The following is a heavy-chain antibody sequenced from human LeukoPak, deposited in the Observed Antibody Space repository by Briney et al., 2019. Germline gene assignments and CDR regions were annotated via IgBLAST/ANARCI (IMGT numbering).Heavy chain of an antibody. Sequence: ASVKVSCKASGGTFSSYAISWVRQAPGQGLEWMGGIIPIFGTANYAQKFQGRVTITTDESTSTAYMELGSLRSEDTAVYYCARGVGATNLDYWGQGTLVTVSS. D-gene: IGHD1-26*01. J-gene: IGHJ4*02. V-gene: IGHV1-69*05. CDR3: ARGVGATNLDY. CDR2: IIPIFGTA. CDR1: GGTFSSYA.